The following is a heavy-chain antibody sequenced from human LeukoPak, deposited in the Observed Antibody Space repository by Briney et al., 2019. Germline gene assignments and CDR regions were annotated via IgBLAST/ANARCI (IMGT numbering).Heavy chain of an antibody. Sequence: GASVKVSCKVSGYTLTELSMHWVRQAPGKGLEWMGGFDPEDGETIYAQKFQGRVTMTRDTSITTAYMELSRLTSDDTAVYYCARDHFAGTYSNHYWGQGTLVTVSS. J-gene: IGHJ4*02. CDR1: GYTLTELS. CDR3: ARDHFAGTYSNHY. V-gene: IGHV1-24*01. CDR2: FDPEDGET. D-gene: IGHD4-11*01.